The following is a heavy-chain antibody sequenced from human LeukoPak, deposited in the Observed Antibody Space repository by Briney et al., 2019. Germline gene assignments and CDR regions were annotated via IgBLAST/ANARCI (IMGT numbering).Heavy chain of an antibody. CDR2: ISSSSSYI. V-gene: IGHV3-21*01. D-gene: IGHD5-18*01. J-gene: IGHJ4*02. Sequence: GGSLRLSCAASGFTFRSYSMNWVRQAPGKGLEGVSSISSSSSYIYYADSVKGRFTISRDNAKNSLYLQMNCLRAEDTAVYYCARDTAMVVIDKFDYWGQGTLVTVSS. CDR3: ARDTAMVVIDKFDY. CDR1: GFTFRSYS.